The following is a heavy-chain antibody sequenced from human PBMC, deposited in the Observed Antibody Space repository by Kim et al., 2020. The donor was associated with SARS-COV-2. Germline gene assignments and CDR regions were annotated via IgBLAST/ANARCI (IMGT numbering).Heavy chain of an antibody. J-gene: IGHJ4*02. CDR3: ARVPVDTAMVTGSSSVYYFDY. CDR2: IYHSGST. CDR1: GGSISSSNW. D-gene: IGHD5-18*01. Sequence: SETLSLTCAVSGGSISSSNWWSWVRQPPGNGLEWIGEIYHSGSTNYNPSLKSRVTISVDKSKNQFSLKLSSVTAADTAVYYCARVPVDTAMVTGSSSVYYFDYWGQGTLVTVSS. V-gene: IGHV4-4*02.